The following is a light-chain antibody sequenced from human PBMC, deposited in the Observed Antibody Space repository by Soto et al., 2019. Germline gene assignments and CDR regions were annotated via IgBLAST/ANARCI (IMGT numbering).Light chain of an antibody. V-gene: IGLV2-14*01. CDR1: NSDVGIYDF. Sequence: QSALTQPASVSGTPGQSITISCTGSNSDVGIYDFVSWYQHHPGRAPKLVVSEVSHRPSGVSNRFSGSKSGNTASLTISGLQAEDEADYYCSLYTARGVFGGGTK. CDR3: SLYTARGV. J-gene: IGLJ2*01. CDR2: EVS.